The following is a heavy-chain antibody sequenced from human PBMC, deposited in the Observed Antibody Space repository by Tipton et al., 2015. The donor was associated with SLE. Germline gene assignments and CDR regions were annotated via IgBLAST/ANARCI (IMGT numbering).Heavy chain of an antibody. J-gene: IGHJ6*02. CDR1: GFTFGEYG. CDR2: INHSGST. CDR3: AGVLGYCTGGVCYYYYGMDV. D-gene: IGHD2-8*02. Sequence: LRLSCTVSGFTFGEYGMTWIRQPPGKGLEWIGEINHSGSTNYNPSLKSRVTISVDTSKNQFSLKLSSVTAADTAVYYCAGVLGYCTGGVCYYYYGMDVWGQGTTVTVSS. V-gene: IGHV4-34*08.